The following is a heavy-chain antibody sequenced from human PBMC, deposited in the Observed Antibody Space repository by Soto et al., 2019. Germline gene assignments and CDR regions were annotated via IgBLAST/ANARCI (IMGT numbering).Heavy chain of an antibody. D-gene: IGHD6-13*01. CDR3: ARDKAAAGTDYYYGMDV. CDR1: GFTFSSYS. CDR2: ISSSSSYI. V-gene: IGHV3-21*01. J-gene: IGHJ6*02. Sequence: PGGSLRLSCAASGFTFSSYSMNWVRQAPGKGLEWVSSISSSSSYIYYADSVKGRFTISRDNAKNSLYLQMNSLRAEDTAVYYCARDKAAAGTDYYYGMDVCGQGTTVTVSS.